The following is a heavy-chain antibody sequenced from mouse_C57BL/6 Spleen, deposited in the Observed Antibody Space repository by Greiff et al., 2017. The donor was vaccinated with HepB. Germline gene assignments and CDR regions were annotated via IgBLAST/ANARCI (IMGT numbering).Heavy chain of an antibody. D-gene: IGHD1-1*01. CDR2: IDPSDSYT. J-gene: IGHJ4*01. V-gene: IGHV1-69*01. Sequence: QVQLQQPGAELVMPGASVKLSCKASGYTFTSYWMHWVKQRPGQGLEWIGEIDPSDSYTNYNQKFKGKSTLTVDKSSSTAYMQLSSLTSEDSAVYYCASSGDTDAMDYWGQGTSVTVSS. CDR1: GYTFTSYW. CDR3: ASSGDTDAMDY.